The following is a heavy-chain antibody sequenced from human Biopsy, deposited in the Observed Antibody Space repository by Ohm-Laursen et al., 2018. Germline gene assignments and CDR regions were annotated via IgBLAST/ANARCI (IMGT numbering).Heavy chain of an antibody. CDR3: ARRGSGGRSFDH. V-gene: IGHV4-59*08. J-gene: IGHJ4*02. D-gene: IGHD2-15*01. CDR2: ISDSGST. CDR1: GGSISSFY. Sequence: TLSLTWAVSGGSISSFYWTWIRQPPGKGPEWIGAISDSGSTNYKPSLKSRVIISVDTSKNQFSLNLSSVTAADTAVYYCARRGSGGRSFDHWGQGTLVTVSS.